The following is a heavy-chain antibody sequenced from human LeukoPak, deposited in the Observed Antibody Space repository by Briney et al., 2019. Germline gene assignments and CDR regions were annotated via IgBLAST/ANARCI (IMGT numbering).Heavy chain of an antibody. CDR2: IYYSGST. J-gene: IGHJ2*01. V-gene: IGHV4-59*12. CDR3: AREGWELLISTWYFDL. CDR1: GGSLSSYY. D-gene: IGHD1-26*01. Sequence: PSETLSLTCTVSGGSLSSYYWSWIRQPPGKGLEWIGYIYYSGSTNYNPSLKSRVTISVDTSKNQFSLQLNSVTPEDTAVYYCAREGWELLISTWYFDLWGRGTLVTVSS.